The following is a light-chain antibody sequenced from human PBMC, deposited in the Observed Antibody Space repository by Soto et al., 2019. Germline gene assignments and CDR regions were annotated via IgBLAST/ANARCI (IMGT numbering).Light chain of an antibody. V-gene: IGKV3-20*01. CDR2: GVS. J-gene: IGKJ1*01. Sequence: EIALTQSPGTLSLSPGERATLSCRASQSVISNYLAWYQQKPGLAPRLLIYGVSIRATGIPDRFSGSGSGTDFTLTISRLEPEDFAVYYCLQYGRSPKTFGQGTKVDI. CDR3: LQYGRSPKT. CDR1: QSVISNY.